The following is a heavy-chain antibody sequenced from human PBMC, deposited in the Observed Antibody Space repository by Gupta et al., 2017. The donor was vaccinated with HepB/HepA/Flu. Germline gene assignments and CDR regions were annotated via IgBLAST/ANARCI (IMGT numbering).Heavy chain of an antibody. CDR1: GFSLSTTGVG. CDR2: IYWDDDK. CDR3: AHLNYYASGTFFENAYYFDF. Sequence: QITLKESGPTLMKPTQTLPLTCTFSGFSLSTTGVGVGWIRQPPGKALEGLALIYWDDDKRYSPALKSRLTINKDTSKNQVVLTMANMDAVDTAMYYCAHLNYYASGTFFENAYYFDFWGQGTLVTVSS. J-gene: IGHJ4*02. D-gene: IGHD3-10*01. V-gene: IGHV2-5*02.